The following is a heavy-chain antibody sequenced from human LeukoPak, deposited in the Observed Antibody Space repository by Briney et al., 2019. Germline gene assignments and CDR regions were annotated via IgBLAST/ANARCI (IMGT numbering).Heavy chain of an antibody. D-gene: IGHD3-10*01. CDR1: GGSISSYY. CDR2: IYYSGST. J-gene: IGHJ4*02. Sequence: PSETLSLTCTVSGGSISSYYWSWIRQPPGKGLEWIGYIYYSGSTNYNPSLKSRVTISVDTSKNQFSLKLSSVTAADTAVYYCARALLPYGSGSPHFDYWGQGTLVTVSS. CDR3: ARALLPYGSGSPHFDY. V-gene: IGHV4-59*01.